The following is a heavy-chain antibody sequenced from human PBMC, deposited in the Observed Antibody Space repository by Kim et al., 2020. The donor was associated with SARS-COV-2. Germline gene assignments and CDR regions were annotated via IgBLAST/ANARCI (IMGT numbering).Heavy chain of an antibody. CDR2: TLYDESKK. CDR1: GFTFSRYA. V-gene: IGHV3-30*04. CDR3: ARGSDNVWGTYRFSADPFDH. J-gene: IGHJ4*02. Sequence: GGSLRLSCAASGFTFSRYAMHWVRQAPDKGLEWVAFTLYDESKKYYADSVRGRFTISRDNFRNTLFLQVNSLRAEDTAVYYCARGSDNVWGTYRFSADPFDHWDQGTLVTVSS. D-gene: IGHD3-16*02.